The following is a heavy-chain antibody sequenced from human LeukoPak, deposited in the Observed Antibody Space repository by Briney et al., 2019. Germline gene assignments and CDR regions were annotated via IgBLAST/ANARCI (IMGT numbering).Heavy chain of an antibody. CDR3: ARTLWFGEFQFDD. J-gene: IGHJ4*02. V-gene: IGHV4-59*01. Sequence: SETLSLTCTVSGGSISRYYWSWIRQPPGKGLEWIGYIYYSGSTKYNPSLKSRVTISGDTSKNQFSLKLSSVTAADTAVYYCARTLWFGEFQFDDGSEGTLVTVPA. D-gene: IGHD3-10*01. CDR2: IYYSGST. CDR1: GGSISRYY.